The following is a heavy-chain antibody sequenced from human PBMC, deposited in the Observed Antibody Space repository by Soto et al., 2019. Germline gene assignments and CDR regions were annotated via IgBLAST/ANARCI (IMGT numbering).Heavy chain of an antibody. CDR1: GFSVSNYW. Sequence: GGSLRLSCAASGFSVSNYWMNWVRQAPGKGLVWVSHIKSDGTTSYADSVEGRFTVSRDDAKDTFYLQMNGLRAEDTAVYYCAKDRGEEGLKFLEWFGGMDVWGHGTTVTVSS. J-gene: IGHJ6*02. CDR3: AKDRGEEGLKFLEWFGGMDV. D-gene: IGHD3-3*01. V-gene: IGHV3-74*01. CDR2: IKSDGTT.